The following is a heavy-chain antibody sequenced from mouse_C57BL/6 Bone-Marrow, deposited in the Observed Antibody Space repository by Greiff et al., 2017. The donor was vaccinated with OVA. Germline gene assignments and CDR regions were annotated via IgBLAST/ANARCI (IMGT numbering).Heavy chain of an antibody. J-gene: IGHJ2*01. V-gene: IGHV1-81*01. CDR3: ADITTVVAED. Sequence: LVESGAELARPGASVKLSCKASGYTFTSYGISWVKQRTGQGLEWIGEIYPRSGNTYYNEKFKGKATLTADKSSSTAYMELRSLTSEDSAVYFCADITTVVAEDWGQGTTLTVSS. CDR2: IYPRSGNT. D-gene: IGHD1-1*01. CDR1: GYTFTSYG.